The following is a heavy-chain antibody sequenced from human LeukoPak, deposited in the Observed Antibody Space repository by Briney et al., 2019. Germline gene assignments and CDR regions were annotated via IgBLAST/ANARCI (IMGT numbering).Heavy chain of an antibody. V-gene: IGHV3-11*01. CDR2: VSNSDTTI. J-gene: IGHJ4*02. D-gene: IGHD5-24*01. Sequence: GSLRLSCAASGFTFSDYYMNWVRQAPGKGLEWVSFVSNSDTTIYYADSVRGRFTISRDNAKNSLYLRMNSLRAEDTAVYYCARGDGYNGFDFWGQGTLVTVSS. CDR1: GFTFSDYY. CDR3: ARGDGYNGFDF.